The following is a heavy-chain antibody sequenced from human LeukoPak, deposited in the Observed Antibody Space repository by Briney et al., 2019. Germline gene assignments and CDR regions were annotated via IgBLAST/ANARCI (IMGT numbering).Heavy chain of an antibody. D-gene: IGHD6-19*01. CDR2: ISSSSSYI. CDR3: ARDGLDGYNSGWYPEY. J-gene: IGHJ4*02. V-gene: IGHV3-21*01. Sequence: PGGSLTLSCAPSGFTFSSYSMHWVRQAPGKGLEWVSSISSSSSYIYYADSVKGRFTISRDNAKNSLYLQMNSLRGEDTAVYYCARDGLDGYNSGWYPEYWGQGTLVTVSS. CDR1: GFTFSSYS.